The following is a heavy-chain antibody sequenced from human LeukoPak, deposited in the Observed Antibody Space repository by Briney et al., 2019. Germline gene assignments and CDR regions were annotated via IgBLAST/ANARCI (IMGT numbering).Heavy chain of an antibody. Sequence: ASVKVSCKASGYTFSDYYMHWVRQAPGQGLEWMGWIKPNSGGTNYAQKFQGRVTMTRDTSINTAYMELSSLRSDDTAVYYCARDSNNMAYWGQGTLVTVSS. CDR2: IKPNSGGT. CDR1: GYTFSDYY. V-gene: IGHV1-2*02. D-gene: IGHD2/OR15-2a*01. CDR3: ARDSNNMAY. J-gene: IGHJ4*02.